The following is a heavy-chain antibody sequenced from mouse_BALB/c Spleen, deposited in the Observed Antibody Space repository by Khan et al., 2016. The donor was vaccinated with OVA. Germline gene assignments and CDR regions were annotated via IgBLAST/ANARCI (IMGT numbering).Heavy chain of an antibody. CDR3: TRGGYGGFAS. CDR1: VYTFTSYY. D-gene: IGHD2-2*01. J-gene: IGHJ3*01. Sequence: QVQLQQSGAELVKPGASVKLSCKASVYTFTSYYMYWVKQRPGQGLEWIGDINPSNGDTYFNEKFKNKATLTVDKSSSTTYMQLSSLTSEDSAVYYCTRGGYGGFASWGQGTLVTVSA. V-gene: IGHV1-53*01. CDR2: INPSNGDT.